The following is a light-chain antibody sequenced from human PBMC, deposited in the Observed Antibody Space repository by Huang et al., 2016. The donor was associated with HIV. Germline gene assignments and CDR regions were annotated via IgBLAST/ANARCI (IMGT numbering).Light chain of an antibody. CDR3: QQHYSSPPT. V-gene: IGKV4-1*01. CDR2: WAS. CDR1: QSLLYNSNNKNY. Sequence: DIVMTQSPDSLAVSLGERATINCKSSQSLLYNSNNKNYLAWYLQKPGQPPNLRIYWASSRKSGVPDRFSGSGSETDFTLTISSLQAEDVAVYYCQQHYSSPPTFGQGTKLEIK. J-gene: IGKJ2*01.